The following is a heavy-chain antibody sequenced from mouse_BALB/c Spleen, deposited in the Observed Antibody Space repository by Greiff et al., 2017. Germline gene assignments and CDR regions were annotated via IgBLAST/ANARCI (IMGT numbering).Heavy chain of an antibody. V-gene: IGHV3-2*02. CDR1: GYSIPSDYA. J-gene: IGHJ4*01. Sequence: EVKLVESGPGLVKPSQSLSLTCTVTGYSIPSDYAWNWRRQFPGNKLEWMGYISYSGSTSYNPSRTSRISITRDTSKNQFFLQLNSVTTEDTATYYCARRSTTATRAMDYWGQGTSVTVSS. D-gene: IGHD1-2*01. CDR3: ARRSTTATRAMDY. CDR2: ISYSGST.